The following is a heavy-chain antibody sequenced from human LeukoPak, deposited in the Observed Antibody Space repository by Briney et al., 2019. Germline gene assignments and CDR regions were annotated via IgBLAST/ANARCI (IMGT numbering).Heavy chain of an antibody. V-gene: IGHV3-9*01. CDR1: GFTFDDYA. Sequence: QAGGSLRLSCAASGFTFDDYAMHWVRQAPGKGLEWVSGINWNSGRINYADSVKGRFTISRDNARNSLYLQMNSLRAEDTALYYCVKDSYSYDLLYAIWGQGTTVTVSS. D-gene: IGHD5-18*01. CDR2: INWNSGRI. CDR3: VKDSYSYDLLYAI. J-gene: IGHJ6*02.